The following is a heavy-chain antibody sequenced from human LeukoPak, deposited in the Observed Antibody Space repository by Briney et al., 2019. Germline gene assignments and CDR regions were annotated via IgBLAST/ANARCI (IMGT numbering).Heavy chain of an antibody. V-gene: IGHV3-48*02. CDR3: ARDSDSSGYYYIKRPFDY. CDR2: ISGSSSTI. CDR1: GFTFSSYS. J-gene: IGHJ4*02. D-gene: IGHD3-22*01. Sequence: GGSLRLSCAASGFTFSSYSMNWVRQAPGQGREWVSYISGSSSTIYYADSVKGRFTISRDNAKNSLYLQMNSLRDEDTAVYYCARDSDSSGYYYIKRPFDYWGQETLVTVSS.